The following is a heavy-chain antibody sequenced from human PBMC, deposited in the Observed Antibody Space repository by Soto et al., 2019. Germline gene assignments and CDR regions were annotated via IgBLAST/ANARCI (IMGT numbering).Heavy chain of an antibody. D-gene: IGHD2-21*02. V-gene: IGHV4-59*12. J-gene: IGHJ3*02. CDR2: FYNNGNT. Sequence: SETLSLTCTVSGGSISGYHWNWIRQPPGKGVEWIGQFYNNGNTIYSSSLKSRVTISIDTSKSQSSLRLSSVTAADTAVYYCASTQYGGNSSGAFDIWGQGTMVTVSS. CDR3: ASTQYGGNSSGAFDI. CDR1: GGSISGYH.